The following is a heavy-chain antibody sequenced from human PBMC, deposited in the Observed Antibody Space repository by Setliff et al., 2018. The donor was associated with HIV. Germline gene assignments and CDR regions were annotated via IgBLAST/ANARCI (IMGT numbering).Heavy chain of an antibody. D-gene: IGHD2-15*01. CDR2: INPSGGST. Sequence: ASVKVSCKTSGYRFTTYYLHWVRQAPGQGLEWMGIINPSGGSTSYAQKFQGRVTMTRDTSTSTVYMELSSLRSEDTAVYYCARDPPYCSGGSCYSGNWFDPWGQGTLVTVSS. J-gene: IGHJ5*02. CDR3: ARDPPYCSGGSCYSGNWFDP. V-gene: IGHV1-46*01. CDR1: GYRFTTYY.